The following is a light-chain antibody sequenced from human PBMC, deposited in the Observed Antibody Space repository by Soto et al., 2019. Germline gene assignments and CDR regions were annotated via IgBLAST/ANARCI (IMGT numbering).Light chain of an antibody. Sequence: QSVLTQPPSASGSPGQSVTISCTGTSSDVGGYNYVSWFQQHPGKAPKLIIHEVNQRPSGVPDRFSGSKSGNTASLTVSGLQAEDEGTYYCSSYGGYKNVVLGTGNKVTVL. CDR2: EVN. J-gene: IGLJ1*01. V-gene: IGLV2-8*01. CDR1: SSDVGGYNY. CDR3: SSYGGYKNVV.